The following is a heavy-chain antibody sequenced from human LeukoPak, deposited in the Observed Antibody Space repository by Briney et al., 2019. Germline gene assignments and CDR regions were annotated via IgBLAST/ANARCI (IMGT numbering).Heavy chain of an antibody. V-gene: IGHV1-2*02. Sequence: ASVKVSCKASGYTFTGYYMHWVRQAPGQGLEWMGWINPNSGGTNYAQKFQGRVTKTRDTSISTAYMELSRLRSDDTAVYYCARVRGILTGYSPAELDYWGQGTLVTVSS. CDR1: GYTFTGYY. CDR3: ARVRGILTGYSPAELDY. D-gene: IGHD3-9*01. CDR2: INPNSGGT. J-gene: IGHJ4*02.